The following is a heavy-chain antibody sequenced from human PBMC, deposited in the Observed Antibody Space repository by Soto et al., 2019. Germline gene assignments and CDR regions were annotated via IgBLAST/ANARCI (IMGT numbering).Heavy chain of an antibody. D-gene: IGHD5-12*01. CDR1: GFTFSFYG. CDR2: ISYGGSNK. V-gene: IGHV3-30*18. Sequence: QVQLVESGGGVVQPGRSLRLSYAASGFTFSFYGMHWVRQAPGKGLEWVAFISYGGSNKYYADSVKGRFTISRDNSKNTLYLQMNSLRTEDTAVYYCAKDWSKGGYGPEGTDYWGQGTLVTVSS. CDR3: AKDWSKGGYGPEGTDY. J-gene: IGHJ4*02.